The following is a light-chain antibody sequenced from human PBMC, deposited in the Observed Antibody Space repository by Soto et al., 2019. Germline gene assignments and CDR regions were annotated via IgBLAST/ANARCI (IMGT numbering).Light chain of an antibody. CDR1: QGISNY. CDR2: ATS. CDR3: QKYNSVPRT. J-gene: IGKJ1*01. V-gene: IGKV1-27*01. Sequence: DIHMTQSPSSLSASVGDSVTITCRASQGISNYLAWYQQKPGKVPKLLIYATSTLQSGVPSRFSGSRSGTDFTLTISSLQPEDVATYYCQKYNSVPRTFGQGTKVEI.